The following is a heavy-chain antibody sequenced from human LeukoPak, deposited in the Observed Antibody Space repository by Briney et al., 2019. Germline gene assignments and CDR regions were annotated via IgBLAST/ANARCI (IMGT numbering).Heavy chain of an antibody. D-gene: IGHD1-1*01. CDR1: GYTFTTYG. J-gene: IGHJ4*02. V-gene: IGHV1-18*01. CDR3: ATARVWNLDY. CDR2: ISAYKGNT. Sequence: ALLKVSCKASGYTFTTYGISWVRQAPGQGLEWMGWISAYKGNTNYAQKFQGRVTMTTDTSTSTSYMERRSLTYDDTAVSSCATARVWNLDYWGQGRLATPSS.